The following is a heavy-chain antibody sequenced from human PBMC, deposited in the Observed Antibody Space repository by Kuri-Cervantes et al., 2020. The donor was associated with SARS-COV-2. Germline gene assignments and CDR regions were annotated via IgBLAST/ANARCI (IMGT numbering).Heavy chain of an antibody. CDR1: GFTFSDYW. CDR2: ISYDGGRT. J-gene: IGHJ4*02. Sequence: GESLKISCAASGFTFSDYWMHWVRQAPGKGPMWVSRISYDGGRTMYADSVRGRFTISRDNAKNTLFLQMNSLRLEDTAVYYCVRDWTMSSCANAGKYWGQGTLVTVSS. CDR3: VRDWTMSSCANAGKY. V-gene: IGHV3-74*03. D-gene: IGHD6-13*01.